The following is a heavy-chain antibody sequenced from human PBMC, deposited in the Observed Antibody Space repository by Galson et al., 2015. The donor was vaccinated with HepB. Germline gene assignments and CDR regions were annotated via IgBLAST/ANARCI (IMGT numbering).Heavy chain of an antibody. CDR1: GYTFTSYG. D-gene: IGHD6-19*01. J-gene: IGHJ5*02. CDR3: ARDPPSWGAVAGTPPSNWFDP. V-gene: IGHV1-18*01. Sequence: SVKVSCKASGYTFTSYGISWVRQAPGQGLEWMGWISAYNGNTNYAQKLQGRVTMTTDTSTSTAYMELRSLRSDDTAVYYCARDPPSWGAVAGTPPSNWFDPWGQGTLVTVSS. CDR2: ISAYNGNT.